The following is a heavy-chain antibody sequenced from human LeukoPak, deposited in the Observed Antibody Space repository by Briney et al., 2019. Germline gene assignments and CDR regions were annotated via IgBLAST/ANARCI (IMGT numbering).Heavy chain of an antibody. CDR3: ARDDYGSGTYYKPFDY. CDR2: IIPIFGTT. V-gene: IGHV1-69*13. CDR1: VGTFSSYY. D-gene: IGHD3-10*01. Sequence: SVKVSCKASVGTFSSYYISWVRQAPGQGLEWMGGIIPIFGTTNYAQKLQGRVTITADESTSTAYMELSSLRSEDTAVYYCARDDYGSGTYYKPFDYWGQGTLVTVSS. J-gene: IGHJ4*02.